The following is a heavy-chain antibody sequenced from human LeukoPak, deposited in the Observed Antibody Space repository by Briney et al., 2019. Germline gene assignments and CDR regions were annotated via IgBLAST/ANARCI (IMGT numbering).Heavy chain of an antibody. CDR2: ISSSSRTI. D-gene: IGHD6-19*01. CDR1: GFTFSSYS. J-gene: IGHJ4*02. CDR3: AKPAVAGVDY. V-gene: IGHV3-48*01. Sequence: QSGGSLRLSCAASGFTFSSYSMNWVRQAPGKGLEWVSYISSSSRTIYYADSVKGRFTISRDNSKNTLYLQMNSLRAEDTAVYYCAKPAVAGVDYWGQGTLVTVSS.